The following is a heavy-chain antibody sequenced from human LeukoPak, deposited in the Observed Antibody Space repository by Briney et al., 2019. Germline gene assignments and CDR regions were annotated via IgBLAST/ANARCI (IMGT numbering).Heavy chain of an antibody. Sequence: GGSLRLSCAGSGFTFSTYGIHWVRQAPGKGLEWVALIWNDGSNKYYADSVKGRFTISRDNSMDTVYLQMNSLRAEDTAVYYCARDLWFGDFRYFDYWGQGTLVSVSS. CDR3: ARDLWFGDFRYFDY. CDR1: GFTFSTYG. CDR2: IWNDGSNK. J-gene: IGHJ4*02. D-gene: IGHD3-10*01. V-gene: IGHV3-33*01.